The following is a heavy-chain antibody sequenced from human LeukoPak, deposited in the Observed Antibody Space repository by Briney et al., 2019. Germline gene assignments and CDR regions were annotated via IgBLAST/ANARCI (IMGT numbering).Heavy chain of an antibody. CDR3: ARPLYDILTGYTYYYYGMDV. J-gene: IGHJ6*02. V-gene: IGHV1-2*02. Sequence: ASVKVSCKASGYTFTGYYMHWVRQAPGQGLEWMGWINPNSGGTNDAQKFQGRVTMTRDTSISTAYMELSRLRSDDTAVYYCARPLYDILTGYTYYYYGMDVWGQGTTVTVSS. D-gene: IGHD3-9*01. CDR1: GYTFTGYY. CDR2: INPNSGGT.